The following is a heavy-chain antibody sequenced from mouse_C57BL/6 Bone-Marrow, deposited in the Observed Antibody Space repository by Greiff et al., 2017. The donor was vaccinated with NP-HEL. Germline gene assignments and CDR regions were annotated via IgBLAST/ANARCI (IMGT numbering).Heavy chain of an antibody. CDR3: ARHYGSFWYFDV. CDR2: IDPSDSYT. J-gene: IGHJ1*03. CDR1: GYTFTSYW. V-gene: IGHV1-50*01. D-gene: IGHD1-1*01. Sequence: QVQLQQPGAELVKPGASVKLSCKASGYTFTSYWMQWVKQRPGQGLEWIGEIDPSDSYTNYNQKFKGKATLTVDTSSSTAYMQLSSLTSEDSAVYYCARHYGSFWYFDVWGTGTTVTASS.